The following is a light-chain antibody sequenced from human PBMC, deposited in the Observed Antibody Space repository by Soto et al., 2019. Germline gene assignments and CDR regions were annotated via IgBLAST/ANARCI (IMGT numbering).Light chain of an antibody. J-gene: IGKJ5*01. V-gene: IGKV3-11*01. Sequence: EIVMTQSPGTLSLSPGERATLSCRASQSVSSRLAWYQQKPGQAPRLLIYGASSRTTGIPDRFSGSGSGTDFTPTISGLEPEDFAVYYCQQRGDWPPITFGQGTRLEIK. CDR1: QSVSSR. CDR3: QQRGDWPPIT. CDR2: GAS.